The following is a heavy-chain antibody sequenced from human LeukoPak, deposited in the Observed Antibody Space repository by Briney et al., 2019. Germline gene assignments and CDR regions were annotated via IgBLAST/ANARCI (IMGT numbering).Heavy chain of an antibody. Sequence: ASVKVSCKASGYTYTGYYMHWVRQAPGQGLEWMGWMNPNSGNTGYAQKFQGRVTMSRNTSISTAYMELSSLRSEDTAVYYCARARSPYGSGSYGGVWFDPWGQGTLVTVSS. V-gene: IGHV1-8*02. CDR2: MNPNSGNT. D-gene: IGHD3-10*01. CDR3: ARARSPYGSGSYGGVWFDP. CDR1: GYTYTGYY. J-gene: IGHJ5*02.